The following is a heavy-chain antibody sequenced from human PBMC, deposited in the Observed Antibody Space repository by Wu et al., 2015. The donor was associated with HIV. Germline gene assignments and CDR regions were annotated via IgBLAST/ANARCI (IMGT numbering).Heavy chain of an antibody. CDR2: MNPKSYNT. CDR1: GYTFTSYD. J-gene: IGHJ4*02. CDR3: ARQRAYSSGWYVYDY. V-gene: IGHV1-8*01. D-gene: IGHD6-19*01. Sequence: QVQLVQSGAEVKKPGASVKVSCRTSGYTFTSYDINWVRQATGQGLEWMGWMNPKSYNTGYAQKFQGRLTMTRDTSISTAYMELSSLRPEDTAVYYCARQRAYSSGWYVYDYWGQGTLVTVSS.